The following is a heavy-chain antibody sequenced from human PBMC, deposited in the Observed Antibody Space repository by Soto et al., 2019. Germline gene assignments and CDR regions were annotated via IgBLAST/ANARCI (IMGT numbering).Heavy chain of an antibody. D-gene: IGHD6-19*01. V-gene: IGHV3-21*01. CDR3: ARDLTYSSGRAEYFQH. CDR2: ISSSSSYI. CDR1: GFTFSSYS. Sequence: GGSLRLSCAASGFTFSSYSMNWVRQAPGKGLEWVSSISSSSSYIYYADSVKGRFTISRDNAKNSLYLQMNSLRAEDTVVYYCARDLTYSSGRAEYFQHWGQGTLVTVSS. J-gene: IGHJ1*01.